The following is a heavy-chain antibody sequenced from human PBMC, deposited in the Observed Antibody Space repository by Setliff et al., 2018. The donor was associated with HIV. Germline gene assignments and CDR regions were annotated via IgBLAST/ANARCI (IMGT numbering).Heavy chain of an antibody. CDR2: INPNSGGT. Sequence: ASVKVSCKASGYTFTGYYMHWVRQAPGQGLEWMGWINPNSGGTNYAQKFRDRVTLTGDTSISTASMELSSLKSDDTAMYYCATSTSRFFWNGFYQGGLGSRNSHSFENWGQGTLVTVSS. J-gene: IGHJ4*02. V-gene: IGHV1-2*02. CDR1: GYTFTGYY. CDR3: ATSTSRFFWNGFYQGGLGSRNSHSFEN. D-gene: IGHD3-3*01.